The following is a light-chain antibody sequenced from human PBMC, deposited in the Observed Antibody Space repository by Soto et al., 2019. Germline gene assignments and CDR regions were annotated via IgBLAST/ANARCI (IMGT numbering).Light chain of an antibody. CDR1: KLGDKY. J-gene: IGLJ1*01. CDR3: QAWDSSTGGGV. CDR2: QDS. V-gene: IGLV3-1*01. Sequence: SYELTQPPSVSVSPGQTASITCSGDKLGDKYASWYQQKPGQSPVLVIYQDSKRPSGIPERFSGSNSGNTATLTISGTQAMDEADYYCQAWDSSTGGGVFGTGTKVTVL.